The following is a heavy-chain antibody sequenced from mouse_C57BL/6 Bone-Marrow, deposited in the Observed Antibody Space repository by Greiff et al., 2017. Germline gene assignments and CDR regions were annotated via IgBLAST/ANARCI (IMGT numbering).Heavy chain of an antibody. V-gene: IGHV1-61*01. Sequence: QVHVKQPGAELVRPGSSVKLSCKASGYTFTSYWMDWVKQRPGQGLEWIGNIYPSDSETHYNQKFKDKATLTVDKSSSTAYMQLSSLTSEDSAVYYCARDLLRDDWGQGTTLTVSS. CDR1: GYTFTSYW. J-gene: IGHJ2*01. CDR3: ARDLLRDD. CDR2: IYPSDSET. D-gene: IGHD1-1*01.